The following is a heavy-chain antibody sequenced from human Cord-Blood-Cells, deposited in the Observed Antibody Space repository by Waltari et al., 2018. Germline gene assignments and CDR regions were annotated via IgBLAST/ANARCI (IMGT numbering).Heavy chain of an antibody. CDR1: GFTFSSYG. CDR3: AKDLPGQSSGWYFDY. J-gene: IGHJ4*02. V-gene: IGHV3-30*18. D-gene: IGHD6-19*01. CDR2: ISYDGSNK. Sequence: QVQLVESGGGVVQPGRSLRLSCAASGFTFSSYGMHWVRQAPGKGLEWVAVISYDGSNKYYADSVKGRFTISRDNSKNTLYLQMNSLRAEDTAVYYCAKDLPGQSSGWYFDYWGQGTLVTVSS.